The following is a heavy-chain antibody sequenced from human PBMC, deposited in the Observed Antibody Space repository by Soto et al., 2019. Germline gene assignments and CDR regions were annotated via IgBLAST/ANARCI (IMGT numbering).Heavy chain of an antibody. CDR2: ISSYNGNT. D-gene: IGHD6-13*01. CDR3: ARDWSSITAAGTEGDY. CDR1: GYTFTSYC. J-gene: IGHJ4*02. V-gene: IGHV1-18*01. Sequence: QVQLVQSGAEVKKPGASVKVSCKASGYTFTSYCISWVRQAPGQGLEWMGWISSYNGNTNYAQKLHGKVTMTTDTSTSTAYMELRSLGSDDTAMYYCARDWSSITAAGTEGDYWGQETLVTVSS.